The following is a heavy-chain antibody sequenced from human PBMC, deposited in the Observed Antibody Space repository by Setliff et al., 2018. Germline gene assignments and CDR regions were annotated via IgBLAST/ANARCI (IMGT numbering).Heavy chain of an antibody. CDR1: GLTLTPYT. CDR2: ISDTSAFI. Sequence: PGGSLRLSCAASGLTLTPYTMTWVRQAPGKGPEWVSSISDTSAFIYYADSVKGRFTISRDNAKNTLYLQMNSLRAEDTAVYYCARGPSYTRVDESNYNYYYMDVWGKGTTVTVSS. J-gene: IGHJ6*03. V-gene: IGHV3-21*06. D-gene: IGHD3-16*01. CDR3: ARGPSYTRVDESNYNYYYMDV.